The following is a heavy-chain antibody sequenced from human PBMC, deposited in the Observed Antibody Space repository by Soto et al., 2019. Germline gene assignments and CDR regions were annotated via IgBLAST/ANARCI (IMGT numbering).Heavy chain of an antibody. V-gene: IGHV4-59*01. D-gene: IGHD3-22*01. CDR1: GGSISSYY. J-gene: IGHJ6*02. CDR3: ARDGNYDSSGYKGGLHYYYYGMDV. CDR2: IYYSGST. Sequence: LSLTCTVSGGSISSYYWSWIRQPPGKGLEWIGYIYYSGSTNYNPSLKSRVTISVDTSKNQFSLKLSSVTAADTAVYYCARDGNYDSSGYKGGLHYYYYGMDVWGQGTTVTVSS.